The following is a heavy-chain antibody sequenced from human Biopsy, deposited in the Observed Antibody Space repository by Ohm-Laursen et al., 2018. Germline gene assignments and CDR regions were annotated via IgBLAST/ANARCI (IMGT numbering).Heavy chain of an antibody. CDR1: GYTLTELS. D-gene: IGHD2-15*01. J-gene: IGHJ4*02. Sequence: SVKVSCKVSGYTLTELSIHWVRQTGGKGLEWMGRIIPILRTTTYAPKFQGRVTFTADKSSSTAYLELSSLTSEDTAMFYCAREAIGYQLPCDDWGQGTLVTVSS. CDR2: IIPILRTT. CDR3: AREAIGYQLPCDD. V-gene: IGHV1-69*08.